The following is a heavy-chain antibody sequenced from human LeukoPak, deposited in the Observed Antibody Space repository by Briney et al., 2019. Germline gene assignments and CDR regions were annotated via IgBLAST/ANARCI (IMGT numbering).Heavy chain of an antibody. Sequence: GGSLRLSCAASGFTFSSYSMNWVRQAPGKGLEWVSSISSSSSYIYYADSVKGRFTISRDNAKKLLYLQMNSLGAEDTAVYYCARGDPDISFAVAGEAFDIWGQGTMVTVSS. V-gene: IGHV3-21*01. CDR2: ISSSSSYI. J-gene: IGHJ3*02. CDR1: GFTFSSYS. D-gene: IGHD6-19*01. CDR3: ARGDPDISFAVAGEAFDI.